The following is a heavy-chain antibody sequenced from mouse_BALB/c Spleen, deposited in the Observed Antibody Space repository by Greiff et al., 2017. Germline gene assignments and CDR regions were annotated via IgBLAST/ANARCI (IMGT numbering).Heavy chain of an antibody. D-gene: IGHD2-1*01. V-gene: IGHV5-6-5*01. CDR3: ARDGNYLAWFAY. J-gene: IGHJ3*01. Sequence: EVHLVESGGGLVKPGGSLKLSCAASGFTFSSYAMSWVRQTPEKRLEWVASISSGGSTYYPDSVKGRFTISRDNARNILYLQMSSLRSEDTAMYYCARDGNYLAWFAYWGQGTLVTVSA. CDR1: GFTFSSYA. CDR2: ISSGGST.